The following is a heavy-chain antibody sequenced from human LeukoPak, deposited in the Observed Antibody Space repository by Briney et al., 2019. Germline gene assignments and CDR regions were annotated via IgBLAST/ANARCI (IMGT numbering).Heavy chain of an antibody. CDR2: IYYSGRT. D-gene: IGHD5-18*01. V-gene: IGHV4-59*08. J-gene: IGHJ4*02. Sequence: SETLSLTCTVSGGSISSSYWSWIRQPPGKGLEWIGYIYYSGRTNYNPSLKSRVTISIDMSKNQLSLKVSSVTATDTAVYYCARGPRYSYVHFDYWGQGTLVTVSS. CDR1: GGSISSSY. CDR3: ARGPRYSYVHFDY.